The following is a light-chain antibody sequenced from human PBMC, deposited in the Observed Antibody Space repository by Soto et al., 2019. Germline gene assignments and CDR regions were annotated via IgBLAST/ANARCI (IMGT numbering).Light chain of an antibody. V-gene: IGKV3-20*01. CDR3: QQYGYSPPT. CDR2: AAA. CDR1: QSVSSTF. Sequence: ENVLTQSPGTLSLSPGERATLSCRASQSVSSTFFAWYQHKPGQALRILLYAAASRATGIPDRFSGSGSGTDFTLTISRLEPEDFAVYYCQQYGYSPPTFGQGTKLEIK. J-gene: IGKJ2*01.